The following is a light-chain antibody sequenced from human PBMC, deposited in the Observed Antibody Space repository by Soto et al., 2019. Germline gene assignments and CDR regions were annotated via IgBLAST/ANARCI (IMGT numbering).Light chain of an antibody. V-gene: IGKV1-39*01. CDR3: QQSHSTPFT. CDR2: ATS. Sequence: DVQMTQSPSSLSASVGDFVTISCRASQSISNYLNWYQQKPGEAPKLLIYATSSLQSGFPSRFSGSGSGTDFTLTITGLQAADFATYYCQQSHSTPFTFGPGTKVGIK. CDR1: QSISNY. J-gene: IGKJ3*01.